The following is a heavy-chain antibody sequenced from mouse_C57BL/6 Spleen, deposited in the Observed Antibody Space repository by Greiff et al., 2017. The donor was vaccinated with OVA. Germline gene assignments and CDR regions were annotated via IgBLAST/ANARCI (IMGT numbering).Heavy chain of an antibody. CDR2: IYPGDGDT. D-gene: IGHD1-1*01. Sequence: VQLQQSGPELVKPGASVKISCKASGYAFSSSWMNWVKQRPGKGLEWIGRIYPGDGDTNYNGKFKGKATLTADKSSSTAYMQLSSLTSEDSAVYFCARSIITTVVVPTGYFDVWGTGTTVTVSS. CDR3: ARSIITTVVVPTGYFDV. V-gene: IGHV1-82*01. J-gene: IGHJ1*03. CDR1: GYAFSSSW.